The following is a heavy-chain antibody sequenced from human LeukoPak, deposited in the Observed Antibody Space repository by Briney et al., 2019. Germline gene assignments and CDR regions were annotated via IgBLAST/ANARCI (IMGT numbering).Heavy chain of an antibody. D-gene: IGHD6-13*01. CDR3: ARAIKSSSSWYTPSHDAFDI. CDR1: GGTFSSYA. V-gene: IGHV1-69*06. Sequence: SVKVSCKASGGTFSSYAISWVRQAPGQGLEWMGGIIPIFGTANYAQKFQGRVTITADKSTSTAYMELSSLRSEDTAVYYCARAIKSSSSWYTPSHDAFDIWGQGTMVTVSS. J-gene: IGHJ3*02. CDR2: IIPIFGTA.